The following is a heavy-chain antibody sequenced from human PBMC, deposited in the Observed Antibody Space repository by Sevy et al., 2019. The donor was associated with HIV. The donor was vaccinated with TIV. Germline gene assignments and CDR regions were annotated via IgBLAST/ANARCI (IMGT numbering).Heavy chain of an antibody. CDR2: ISGSGGST. Sequence: GGSLRLSCAASGFTFSSYAMSWVRQAPGKGLEWVSAISGSGGSTYYADSVKGRFTISRDNSMNTLYLQMNSLRAEDTAVYYCATDITGDYAPADYYDYWGQGTLVTVSS. CDR1: GFTFSSYA. CDR3: ATDITGDYAPADYYDY. D-gene: IGHD4-17*01. J-gene: IGHJ4*02. V-gene: IGHV3-23*01.